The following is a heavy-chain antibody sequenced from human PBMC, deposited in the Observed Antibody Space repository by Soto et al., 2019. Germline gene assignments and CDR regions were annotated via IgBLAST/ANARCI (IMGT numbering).Heavy chain of an antibody. CDR2: INTLSGDT. Sequence: QVQLGQSGAEVKKPGASVKVSCKASGYTFSGYYMHWVRQAPGQGLEWMGWINTLSGDTSFPQKFQGRLCMTRDTSLDTAFMEVSRLTSDDAAIYSCARSLLKVILPLGFWGQGTLVSVSS. CDR1: GYTFSGYY. CDR3: ARSLLKVILPLGF. V-gene: IGHV1-2*02. J-gene: IGHJ4*02. D-gene: IGHD3-3*02.